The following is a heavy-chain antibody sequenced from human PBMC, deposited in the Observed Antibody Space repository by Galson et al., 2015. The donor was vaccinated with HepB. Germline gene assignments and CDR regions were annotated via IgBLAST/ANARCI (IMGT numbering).Heavy chain of an antibody. D-gene: IGHD2-2*01. V-gene: IGHV3-15*01. Sequence: SLRLSCAASGFPFNNARMTWVRQAPGMGLEWVGHIKSKTDGGTTDYAAPVKGRFTISREDSKNTLYLQMNSLKTDDTAAYYCTTDVYFSSYWSWFDPWGQGTLVTVSS. J-gene: IGHJ5*02. CDR1: GFPFNNAR. CDR2: IKSKTDGGTT. CDR3: TTDVYFSSYWSWFDP.